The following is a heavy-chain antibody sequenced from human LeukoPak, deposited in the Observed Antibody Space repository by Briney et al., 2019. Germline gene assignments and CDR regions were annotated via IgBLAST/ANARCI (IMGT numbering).Heavy chain of an antibody. V-gene: IGHV4-4*07. Sequence: SETLSLTCTVSGGSISGHYWTWIRQPAGKGLEWIGRIYSSGSTGYTPSLKSRVTMSVDASKNQLSLKLSSVTAADTAIYYCARSWSGSVTAADIWGQGTMVTVSS. J-gene: IGHJ3*02. CDR3: ARSWSGSVTAADI. CDR2: IYSSGST. CDR1: GGSISGHY. D-gene: IGHD3-3*01.